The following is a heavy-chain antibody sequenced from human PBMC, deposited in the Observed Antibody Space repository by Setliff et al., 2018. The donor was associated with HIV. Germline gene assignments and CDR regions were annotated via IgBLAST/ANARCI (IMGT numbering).Heavy chain of an antibody. Sequence: GGSLRLSCAASGFTFSSYAMYWVRQAPGKGLEWVAVISYDGSNKYYADSVKGRFTISRDNSKNTLYLQMNSLRAEDTAVYYCVGMDIVVVLPPAVWGQGTTVTVSS. J-gene: IGHJ6*02. D-gene: IGHD2-21*01. CDR1: GFTFSSYA. V-gene: IGHV3-30-3*01. CDR2: ISYDGSNK. CDR3: VGMDIVVVLPPAV.